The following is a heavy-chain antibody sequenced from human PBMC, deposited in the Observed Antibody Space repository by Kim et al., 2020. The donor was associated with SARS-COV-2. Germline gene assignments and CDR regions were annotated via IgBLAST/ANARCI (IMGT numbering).Heavy chain of an antibody. V-gene: IGHV3-30*18. CDR2: ISYDGSNK. CDR1: GFTFSSYG. J-gene: IGHJ5*02. Sequence: GGSLRLSCAASGFTFSSYGMHWVRQAPGKGLEWVAVISYDGSNKYYADSVKGRFTISRDNSKNTLYLQMNSLRAEDTAVYYCAKDLWGSKWFDPWGQGTLVTVSS. CDR3: AKDLWGSKWFDP. D-gene: IGHD7-27*01.